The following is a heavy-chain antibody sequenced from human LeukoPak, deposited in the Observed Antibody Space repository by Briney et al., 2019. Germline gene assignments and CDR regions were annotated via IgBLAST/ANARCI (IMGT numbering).Heavy chain of an antibody. Sequence: PSETLSLTCTVFGGSISGYYWSWLRQPPGKGLEWIAYMYYSGGSTNYNPSLKSRVTMSVDTSKNQFSLKLSFVTAADTAVYYCAKDDWFDPWGQGTLVTVSS. CDR3: AKDDWFDP. CDR2: MYYSGGST. D-gene: IGHD2-15*01. V-gene: IGHV4-59*12. CDR1: GGSISGYY. J-gene: IGHJ5*02.